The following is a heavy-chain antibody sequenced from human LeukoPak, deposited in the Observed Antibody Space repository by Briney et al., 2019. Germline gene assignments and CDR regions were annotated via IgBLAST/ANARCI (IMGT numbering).Heavy chain of an antibody. J-gene: IGHJ4*02. CDR2: ISTDNGNT. D-gene: IGHD1-26*01. CDR3: ARGSELLF. CDR1: GYSFHSFA. Sequence: ASVTVSCKASGYSFHSFAINWVRQAPGQGLEWLGRISTDNGNTNYAQKFQGRVTMTTDTSTSTVYMELRRLTSDDTAVYYCARGSELLFWGQGTLVAVSS. V-gene: IGHV1-18*01.